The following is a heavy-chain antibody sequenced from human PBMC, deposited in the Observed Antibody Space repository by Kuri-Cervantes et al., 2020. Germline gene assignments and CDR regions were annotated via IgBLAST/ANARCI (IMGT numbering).Heavy chain of an antibody. CDR2: IKQDGSEK. Sequence: GESLKISCAASGFTFSSYWMSWVRQAPGKGLEWVANIKQDGSEKYYVDSVKGRFTISRDNAKNSLYLQMNSLRAEDTAVYYCAKASRYSSGWSGDNMDVWGQGTMVTVSS. D-gene: IGHD6-19*01. J-gene: IGHJ6*02. V-gene: IGHV3-7*01. CDR3: AKASRYSSGWSGDNMDV. CDR1: GFTFSSYW.